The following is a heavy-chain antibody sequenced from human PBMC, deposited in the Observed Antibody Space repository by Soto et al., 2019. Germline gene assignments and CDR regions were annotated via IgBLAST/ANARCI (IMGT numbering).Heavy chain of an antibody. CDR2: IKSEPQSGRT. J-gene: IGHJ4*02. Sequence: GGALSLSCLASGLTFGTVSMTWGRQAPGKGLEWVGRIKSEPQSGRTDYAAPVTGRFTISRDDSKNTLYLQMNSLKTEDTAVYYCTTGQQPHLEWWGLGTLVTVSS. D-gene: IGHD6-13*01. V-gene: IGHV3-15*01. CDR3: TTGQQPHLEW. CDR1: GLTFGTVS.